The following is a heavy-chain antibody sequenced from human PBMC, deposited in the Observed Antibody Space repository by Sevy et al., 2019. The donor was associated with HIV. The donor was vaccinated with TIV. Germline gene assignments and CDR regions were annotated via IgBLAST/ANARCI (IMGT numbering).Heavy chain of an antibody. CDR2: ISYDGSNK. J-gene: IGHJ6*02. CDR3: ARGTIAAAGYYYYYGMDV. V-gene: IGHV3-30-3*01. Sequence: GGSLRLSCAASGFTFSSYAMHWVRQAPGKGLEWVAVISYDGSNKYYADSVKGRFTISRDNSKNTLYLQMNSLRAEDTAVYYCARGTIAAAGYYYYYGMDVWGQGITVTVSS. D-gene: IGHD6-13*01. CDR1: GFTFSSYA.